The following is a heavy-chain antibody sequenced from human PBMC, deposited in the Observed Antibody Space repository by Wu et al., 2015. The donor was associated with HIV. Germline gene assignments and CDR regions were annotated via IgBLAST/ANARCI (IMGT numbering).Heavy chain of an antibody. Sequence: VQLVQSGPDIKAPGTSVKVSCRISGFAFINYYISWVQQAPGKGLEWMGWVNPNSGNTDYAQKFKGRLTMTRTTSTNTAYMELSGLRSEDTAIYYCAVLYNLAPVTAILDTWGQGTLVTVSS. CDR3: AVLYNLAPVTAILDT. D-gene: IGHD1-1*01. J-gene: IGHJ5*02. CDR1: GFAFINYY. CDR2: VNPNSGNT. V-gene: IGHV1-8*02.